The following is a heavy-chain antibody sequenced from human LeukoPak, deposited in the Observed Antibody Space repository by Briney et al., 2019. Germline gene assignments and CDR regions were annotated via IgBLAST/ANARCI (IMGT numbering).Heavy chain of an antibody. CDR3: ARGVGYYGSGTIFPY. D-gene: IGHD3-10*01. V-gene: IGHV4-34*01. J-gene: IGHJ4*02. CDR1: GGSFSGYY. Sequence: PSETLSLTCAVYGGSFSGYYWSWIRQPPGKGLEWIGEINHSGSTNYNPSLKSRVTISVDTSKNQFSLKPSSVTAADTAVYYCARGVGYYGSGTIFPYWGQGTLVTVSS. CDR2: INHSGST.